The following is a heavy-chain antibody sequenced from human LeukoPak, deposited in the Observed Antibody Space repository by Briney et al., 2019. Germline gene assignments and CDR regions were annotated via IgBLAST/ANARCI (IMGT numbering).Heavy chain of an antibody. CDR1: GFTFSRNW. Sequence: SGGSLRLSCAASGFTFSRNWMHWVRQAPGKGLVWVSRINSDGSSTSYADSVKGRFSISRDNAKNTLYLQMNSLRAEDTAVYYCARDGYYDFWSGYYGEGSQNFDYWGQGTLVTVSS. J-gene: IGHJ4*02. V-gene: IGHV3-74*01. CDR2: INSDGSST. CDR3: ARDGYYDFWSGYYGEGSQNFDY. D-gene: IGHD3-3*01.